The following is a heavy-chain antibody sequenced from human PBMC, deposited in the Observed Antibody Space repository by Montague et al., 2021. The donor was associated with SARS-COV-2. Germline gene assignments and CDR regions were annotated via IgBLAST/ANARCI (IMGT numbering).Heavy chain of an antibody. CDR3: ARHSPFSDNYRRYPFNLDF. CDR2: IYFSGSS. V-gene: IGHV4-39*01. D-gene: IGHD1-1*01. CDR1: GGAISTSSFH. Sequence: SETLSLTCTVSGGAISTSSFHWVWVRQSPGKGLEWIATIYFSGSSYYNPSLKSRVSICIDTSKNKFSLQLTSVTATDTAVYYCARHSPFSDNYRRYPFNLDFWGQGTLVTVSS. J-gene: IGHJ4*01.